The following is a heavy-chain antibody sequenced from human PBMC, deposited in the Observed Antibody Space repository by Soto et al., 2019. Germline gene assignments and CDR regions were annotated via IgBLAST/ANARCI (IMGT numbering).Heavy chain of an antibody. V-gene: IGHV3-21*01. CDR1: GFTFSSYS. CDR3: ARDGRPVRFGEYLTNYYYYGMDV. Sequence: LRLSCAASGFTFSSYSMNWVRQAPGKGLEWVSSISSSSSYIYYADSVKGRFTISRDNAKNSLYLQMNSLRAEDTAVYYCARDGRPVRFGEYLTNYYYYGMDVWGQGTTVTVSS. D-gene: IGHD3-10*01. CDR2: ISSSSSYI. J-gene: IGHJ6*02.